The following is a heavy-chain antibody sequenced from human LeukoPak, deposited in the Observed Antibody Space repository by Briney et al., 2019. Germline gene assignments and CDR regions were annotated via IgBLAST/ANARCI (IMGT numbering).Heavy chain of an antibody. Sequence: GASVKVSCKAPGYTFTSYGISWVRQAPGQGLEWMGWISAYNGNTNYAQKLQGRVTVTTDTSTSTAYMELRSLRSDDTAVYYCARDQEVGLPDYWGQGTLVTVSS. CDR3: ARDQEVGLPDY. CDR2: ISAYNGNT. V-gene: IGHV1-18*01. CDR1: GYTFTSYG. D-gene: IGHD1-26*01. J-gene: IGHJ4*02.